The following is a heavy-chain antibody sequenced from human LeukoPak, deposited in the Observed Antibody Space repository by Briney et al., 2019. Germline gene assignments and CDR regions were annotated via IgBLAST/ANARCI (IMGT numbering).Heavy chain of an antibody. Sequence: GGSLRLSCAASGFTLSSYAMSWVRQAPGKGLEWVSAISGNGGSTYYADSVKGRFTISRDNSKNTLYLQMNSLRAEDTAVYYCAKEVLWFGELFGYFDYWGQGTLVTVSS. D-gene: IGHD3-10*01. J-gene: IGHJ4*02. CDR1: GFTLSSYA. V-gene: IGHV3-23*01. CDR2: ISGNGGST. CDR3: AKEVLWFGELFGYFDY.